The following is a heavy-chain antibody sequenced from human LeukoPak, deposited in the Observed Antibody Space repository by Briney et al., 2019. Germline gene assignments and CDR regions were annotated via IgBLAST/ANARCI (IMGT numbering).Heavy chain of an antibody. V-gene: IGHV4-4*02. Sequence: SETLSLTCGVSSGSISNTNWWSWVRQPPGQGLEWIGEISLTGLTHYNPSLESRVTVSLDKSKNQLSLNRTSVTAADTAVYYCSRENGVFSPFGYWGQGTLVTV. CDR2: ISLTGLT. J-gene: IGHJ4*02. D-gene: IGHD2-8*01. CDR3: SRENGVFSPFGY. CDR1: SGSISNTNW.